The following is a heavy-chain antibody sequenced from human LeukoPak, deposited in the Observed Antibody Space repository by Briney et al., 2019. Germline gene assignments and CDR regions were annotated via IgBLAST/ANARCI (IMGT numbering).Heavy chain of an antibody. CDR2: INPSGGST. J-gene: IGHJ4*02. CDR3: ARVLHGSGSYFSTFDY. V-gene: IGHV1-46*01. D-gene: IGHD3-10*01. CDR1: GYTFTSYY. Sequence: ASVKVSCKASGYTFTSYYMHWVRQAPGQGLEWMGIINPSGGSTSYAQKFQGRVTMTRDTSTSTVYMELSSLRSEDTAVYYCARVLHGSGSYFSTFDYWGQGTLVTVSS.